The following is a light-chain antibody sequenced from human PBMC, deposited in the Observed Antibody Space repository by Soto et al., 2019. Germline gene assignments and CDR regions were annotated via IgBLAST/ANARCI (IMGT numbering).Light chain of an antibody. CDR3: QQYDKLPQT. CDR2: YAS. CDR1: QNLSRN. Sequence: EMVMTQSPATLSVSPGERATLSCRASQNLSRNLAWYQQQPGQAPRLLIFYASTRSTGIPARFSGSGSGTDFTLTISSLQSEDFAVYYCQQYDKLPQTFGQGTKLEIK. V-gene: IGKV3-15*01. J-gene: IGKJ2*01.